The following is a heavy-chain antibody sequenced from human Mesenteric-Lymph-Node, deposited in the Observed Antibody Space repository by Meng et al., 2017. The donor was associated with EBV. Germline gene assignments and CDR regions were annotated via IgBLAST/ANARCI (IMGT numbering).Heavy chain of an antibody. CDR2: ISHNGHT. Sequence: QVQLQYPAPLPVKPSGTSPLHCASPGGSITTKNYWSWVRHPPGKGLEWIAEISHNGHTNYSPSLKSRVTISIDKSKNQFSLKVDSVTAADTAVYYCARERGAGTYQGFDFWGQGTLVTVSS. CDR1: GGSITTKNY. J-gene: IGHJ4*02. D-gene: IGHD3-10*01. V-gene: IGHV4-4*02. CDR3: ARERGAGTYQGFDF.